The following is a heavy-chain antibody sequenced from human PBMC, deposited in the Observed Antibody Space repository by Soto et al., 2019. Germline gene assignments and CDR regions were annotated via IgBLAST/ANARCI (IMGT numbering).Heavy chain of an antibody. Sequence: SVKVSCKASGGTFSRYAISWVRQAPGQGLEWMGGIIPIFGTANYAQKFQGRVTITADESTSTAYMELSSLRSEDTAVYYCARAMRCGGVCDWDYYGMDVWGQGTTVTVSS. D-gene: IGHD2-8*02. CDR1: GGTFSRYA. V-gene: IGHV1-69*13. J-gene: IGHJ6*02. CDR2: IIPIFGTA. CDR3: ARAMRCGGVCDWDYYGMDV.